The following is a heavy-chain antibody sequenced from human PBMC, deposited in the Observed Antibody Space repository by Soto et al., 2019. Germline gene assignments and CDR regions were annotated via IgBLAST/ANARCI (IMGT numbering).Heavy chain of an antibody. CDR1: GSTFTGYY. V-gene: IGHV1-2*02. CDR2: INPNSGGT. J-gene: IGHJ4*02. D-gene: IGHD2-15*01. CDR3: ARVNVVVVAATREYYFDY. Sequence: ASVKVSCKASGSTFTGYYMHWVRQAPGQGLEWMGWINPNSGGTNYAQKFQGRVTMTRDTSISTAYMELSRLRSDDTAVYYCARVNVVVVAATREYYFDYWGQGTLVTVSS.